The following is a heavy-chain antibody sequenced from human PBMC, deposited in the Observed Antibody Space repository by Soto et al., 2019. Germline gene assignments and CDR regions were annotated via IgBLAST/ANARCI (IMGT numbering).Heavy chain of an antibody. CDR2: MNLNSGNT. J-gene: IGHJ4*02. V-gene: IGHV1-8*01. D-gene: IGHD2-2*01. CDR1: GYTLTSYD. CDR3: ARDRRCSSTSCPPGY. Sequence: ASVKVSCKASGYTLTSYDINWVRQATGQGLEWMGRMNLNSGNTVYAQKFQGRVTMTTNTSTSTAYMELSSLRSDDTAVYYCARDRRCSSTSCPPGYWGPGTLVTV.